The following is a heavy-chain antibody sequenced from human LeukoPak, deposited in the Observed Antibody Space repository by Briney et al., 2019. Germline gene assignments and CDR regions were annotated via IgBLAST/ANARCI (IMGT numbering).Heavy chain of an antibody. J-gene: IGHJ5*02. D-gene: IGHD4-17*01. CDR1: GGSISSGRYY. CDR3: ATLPGGVTTPNPS. V-gene: IGHV4-61*02. CDR2: VSTTGST. Sequence: SQTLSLTCTVSGGSISSGRYYWSWIRQPAGKGLEWIGRVSTTGSTNYNPSLKSRVTISLDTSKNQFSLKLTSVTAADTAVYYCATLPGGVTTPNPSWGQGTLVTVSS.